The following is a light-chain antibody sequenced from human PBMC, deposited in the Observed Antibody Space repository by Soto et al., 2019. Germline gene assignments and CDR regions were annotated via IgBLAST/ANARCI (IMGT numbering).Light chain of an antibody. V-gene: IGKV3-20*01. Sequence: EIVLTQSPGTLSLSPGERATLSCRASQSVSSSYLAWYQQKPGQAPRLLIYGASSRATDIPDRFSGSGSGTDFTLTISRLEPEDFAVDYCQQYVSAKYTFGQGTKLEIK. CDR2: GAS. CDR1: QSVSSSY. CDR3: QQYVSAKYT. J-gene: IGKJ2*01.